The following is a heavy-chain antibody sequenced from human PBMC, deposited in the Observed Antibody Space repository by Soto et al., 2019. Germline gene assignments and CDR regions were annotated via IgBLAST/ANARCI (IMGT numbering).Heavy chain of an antibody. J-gene: IGHJ6*02. CDR1: GGTVSSYA. CDR3: ARGRGSTSWAFRHYYCYYVMDG. V-gene: IGHV1-69*13. D-gene: IGHD2-2*01. CDR2: LIPIFGTA. Sequence: GASVKASCKASGGTVSSYAISWVRQAPGQGLEWMGGLIPIFGTANYAQKFQGRVTITADEYTSTAYMELSSLRSEDTAVYCCARGRGSTSWAFRHYYCYYVMDGWGQGTTVTVAS.